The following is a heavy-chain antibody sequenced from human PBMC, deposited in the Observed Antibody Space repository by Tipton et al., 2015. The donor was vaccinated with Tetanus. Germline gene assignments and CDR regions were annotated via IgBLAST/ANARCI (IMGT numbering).Heavy chain of an antibody. V-gene: IGHV3-11*01. CDR1: GFTFRSYW. CDR3: ARSESRIAPRIPWGMDI. J-gene: IGHJ6*02. CDR2: ISHTGTTT. D-gene: IGHD6-6*01. Sequence: SLRLSCVASGFTFRSYWMSWVRLAPGKGLEWISYISHTGTTTYYSASVMGRFTVSRDNTKNSLYLEINSLRAEDTAVYYCARSESRIAPRIPWGMDIWGQGTTVTVSS.